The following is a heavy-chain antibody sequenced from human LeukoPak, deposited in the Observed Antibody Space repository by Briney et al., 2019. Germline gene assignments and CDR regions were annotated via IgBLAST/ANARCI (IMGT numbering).Heavy chain of an antibody. CDR1: GFTFSSYA. Sequence: PGGSLRLSCAASGFTFSSYAMSWVRQAPGKGLDWVSAISGSGGSTYYADSVKGRFTISRDNSKNTLYLQMNSLRAEDTAVYYCAKDYSSSWSYHDAFDIWGQGTMVTVSS. J-gene: IGHJ3*02. CDR3: AKDYSSSWSYHDAFDI. D-gene: IGHD6-13*01. CDR2: ISGSGGST. V-gene: IGHV3-23*01.